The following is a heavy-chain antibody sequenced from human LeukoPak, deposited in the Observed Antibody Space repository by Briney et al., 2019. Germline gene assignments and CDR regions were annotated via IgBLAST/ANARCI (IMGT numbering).Heavy chain of an antibody. Sequence: GGSLRLSCAASGFTFSNYAMNWVRQAPGKGLEWVSLISGSTGSTYYADSVKGRFTISRDNSRNTLYLQMNSLRGEDTAVYYCARDHAADIVATGEDYWGQGTLVTVSS. CDR3: ARDHAADIVATGEDY. CDR1: GFTFSNYA. J-gene: IGHJ4*02. CDR2: ISGSTGST. V-gene: IGHV3-23*01. D-gene: IGHD5-12*01.